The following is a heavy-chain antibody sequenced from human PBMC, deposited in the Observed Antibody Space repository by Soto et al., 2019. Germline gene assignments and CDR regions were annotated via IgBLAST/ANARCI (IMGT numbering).Heavy chain of an antibody. J-gene: IGHJ4*02. CDR3: DREKGYISGPKNFDY. D-gene: IGHD5-12*01. CDR1: GASISSVDYF. CDR2: IYDSGSS. Sequence: SETLSLTCTVSGASISSVDYFWSWIRQSPGKGLEWIGYIYDSGSSYYNPSLQSRVTMSVDASKNQFSLKLSSVTAADTAVYYCDREKGYISGPKNFDYWGQGTPVTVSS. V-gene: IGHV4-30-4*01.